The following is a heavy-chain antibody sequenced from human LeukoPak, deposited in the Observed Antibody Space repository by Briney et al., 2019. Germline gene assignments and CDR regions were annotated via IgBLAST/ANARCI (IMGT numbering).Heavy chain of an antibody. V-gene: IGHV1-69*05. Sequence: ASVKVSCKASGYTFTSYGISWVRQAPGQGLEWMGGIIPIFGTANYAQKFQGRVTITTDESTSTAYMELSSLRSEDTAVYYCARSRGYSYGPVDYWGQGTLVTVSS. D-gene: IGHD5-18*01. CDR3: ARSRGYSYGPVDY. CDR1: GYTFTSYG. J-gene: IGHJ4*02. CDR2: IIPIFGTA.